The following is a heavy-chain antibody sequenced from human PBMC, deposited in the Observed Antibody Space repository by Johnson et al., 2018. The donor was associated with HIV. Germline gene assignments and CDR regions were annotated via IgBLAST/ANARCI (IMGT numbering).Heavy chain of an antibody. V-gene: IGHV3-9*01. Sequence: VQLVESGGGLAEPGRSLRLSCEASGFKFDDYAMHWVQQFPGKGLEWVSGINWNGGSTGYADSVKGRFTISRDNAKNTLYLQMHSLRIEDTAVYYCAREELEPDVFDIWGQGTMVTVSS. CDR2: INWNGGST. CDR3: AREELEPDVFDI. J-gene: IGHJ3*02. CDR1: GFKFDDYA. D-gene: IGHD1-1*01.